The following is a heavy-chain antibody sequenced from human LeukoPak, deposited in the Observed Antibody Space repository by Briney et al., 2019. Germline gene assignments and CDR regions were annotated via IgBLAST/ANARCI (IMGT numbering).Heavy chain of an antibody. CDR1: GFTFSSYA. V-gene: IGHV3-30-3*01. CDR3: ARDWYRFDY. CDR2: ISYDGSNK. Sequence: GGSLRLSCAASGFTFSSYAMHWVRQAPGKGQEWVAVISYDGSNKYYADSVKGRFTISRDNSKNTLYLQMNSLRAEDTAVYYCARDWYRFDYWGQGTLVTVSS. D-gene: IGHD6-13*01. J-gene: IGHJ4*02.